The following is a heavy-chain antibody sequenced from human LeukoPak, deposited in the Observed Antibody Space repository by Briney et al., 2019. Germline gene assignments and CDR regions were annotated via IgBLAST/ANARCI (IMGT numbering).Heavy chain of an antibody. CDR1: GYIFTDSY. J-gene: IGHJ5*02. CDR2: INPNSGGT. V-gene: IGHV1-2*02. Sequence: GASVKVSCKASGYIFTDSYMHWVRQAPGQGLEWMGWINPNSGGTSSAQKFQGRITMTRDTSITTVYMEVTWLTSDDTAIYYCARADRLHGGPYLIGPWGQGTLVTVSS. D-gene: IGHD3-16*01. CDR3: ARADRLHGGPYLIGP.